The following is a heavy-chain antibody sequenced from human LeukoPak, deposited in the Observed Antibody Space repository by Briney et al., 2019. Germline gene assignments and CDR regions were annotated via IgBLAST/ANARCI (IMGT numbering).Heavy chain of an antibody. V-gene: IGHV4-4*07. CDR1: GGSFSNYY. D-gene: IGHD5-12*01. Sequence: SETLSLTCTVSGGSFSNYYWSLIRQPADKGLEGICLIYTSGGTKYNPSLKSRVTMSVDTSKNQFSLHLSSVTAADTAVYYCARLQNPTVDRWYFDLWGRGTLVSVSS. J-gene: IGHJ2*01. CDR2: IYTSGGT. CDR3: ARLQNPTVDRWYFDL.